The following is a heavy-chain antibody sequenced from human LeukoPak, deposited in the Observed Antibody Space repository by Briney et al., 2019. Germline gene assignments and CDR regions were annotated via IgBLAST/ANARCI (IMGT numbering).Heavy chain of an antibody. Sequence: GRSLRLSCAASGFTFSSYAMHWVRQAPGKGLEWVAVRSYDGANKHYADSVKGRFTISRDSSKNTLYLEMNSLRAEDTAVYYCARDQAVSGSNYYYGVDVWGEGTTVTVSS. CDR3: ARDQAVSGSNYYYGVDV. V-gene: IGHV3-30*04. CDR2: RSYDGANK. J-gene: IGHJ6*04. D-gene: IGHD6-19*01. CDR1: GFTFSSYA.